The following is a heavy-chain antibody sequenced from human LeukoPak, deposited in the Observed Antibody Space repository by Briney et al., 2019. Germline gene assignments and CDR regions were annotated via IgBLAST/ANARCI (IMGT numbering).Heavy chain of an antibody. CDR3: ARGDVAAALGY. Sequence: MTGGSLRLSCAASGFTFSNSAMSWIRQPPGKGLEWIGEINHSGSTNYNPSLKSRVTISVDTSKNQFSLKLSSVTAADTAVYYCARGDVAAALGYWGQGTLVTVSS. CDR1: GFTFSNSA. CDR2: INHSGST. V-gene: IGHV4-34*01. D-gene: IGHD6-13*01. J-gene: IGHJ4*02.